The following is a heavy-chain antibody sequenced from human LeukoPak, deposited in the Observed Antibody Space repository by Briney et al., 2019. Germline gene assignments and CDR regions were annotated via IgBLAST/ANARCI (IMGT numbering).Heavy chain of an antibody. CDR1: GFTFSTYG. D-gene: IGHD3-10*02. J-gene: IGHJ6*04. CDR3: AELGITMIGGV. V-gene: IGHV3-30*02. Sequence: GGSLRLSCAASGFTFSTYGMHWVRQAPGKGLEWVAFIQFDGGNKKYADSAEGRFTISRDNAKNSLYLQMNSLRAEDTAVYYCAELGITMIGGVWGKGTTVTISS. CDR2: IQFDGGNK.